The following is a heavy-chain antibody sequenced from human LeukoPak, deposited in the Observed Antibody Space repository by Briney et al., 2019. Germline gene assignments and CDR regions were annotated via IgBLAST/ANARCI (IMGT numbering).Heavy chain of an antibody. CDR1: GGTFSSYA. CDR3: ARVHEGNYYDSSGYSLDY. V-gene: IGHV1-69*13. Sequence: SVKASCKASGGTFSSYAISWVRQAPGQGLEWMGGIIPIFGTANYAQKFQGRVTITADESTSTAYMELSSLRSEDTAVYYCARVHEGNYYDSSGYSLDYWGQGTLVTVSS. J-gene: IGHJ4*02. CDR2: IIPIFGTA. D-gene: IGHD3-22*01.